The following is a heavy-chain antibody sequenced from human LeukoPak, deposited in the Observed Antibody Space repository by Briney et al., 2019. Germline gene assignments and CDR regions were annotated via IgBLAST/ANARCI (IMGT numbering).Heavy chain of an antibody. CDR1: GFTFNSYT. Sequence: GGSLRLSCAASGFTFNSYTMNWVRQAPGKGLEWVSSISSSSSYIYYADSVKGRFTISRDNAKNSLYLQMNSLRAEDTAVYYCARGITMVRGVSPSGDYWGQGTLVTVSS. J-gene: IGHJ4*02. V-gene: IGHV3-21*01. CDR2: ISSSSSYI. CDR3: ARGITMVRGVSPSGDY. D-gene: IGHD3-10*01.